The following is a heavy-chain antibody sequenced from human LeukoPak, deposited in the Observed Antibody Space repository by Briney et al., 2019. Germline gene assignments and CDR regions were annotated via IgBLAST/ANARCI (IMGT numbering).Heavy chain of an antibody. D-gene: IGHD3-9*01. CDR2: FDPEDGET. Sequence: ASVKVSCKVSGYTLTELSMHWVRQAPGKGLEWMGGFDPEDGETIYAQKFQGRVTMTEDTSTDTAYMELRSLRAEDTALYYCARDKGPPLYYDILTGYYTPGAFDIWGQGTMVTVSS. V-gene: IGHV1-24*01. CDR1: GYTLTELS. CDR3: ARDKGPPLYYDILTGYYTPGAFDI. J-gene: IGHJ3*02.